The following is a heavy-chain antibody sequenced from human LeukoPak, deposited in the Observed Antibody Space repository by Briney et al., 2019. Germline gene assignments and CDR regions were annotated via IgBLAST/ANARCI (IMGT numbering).Heavy chain of an antibody. CDR1: GGSIRSSYYY. D-gene: IGHD2/OR15-2a*01. V-gene: IGHV4-39*01. J-gene: IGHJ4*02. CDR3: ARAKNIYFDY. CDR2: IYDSGST. Sequence: SETLSLTCTVSGGSIRSSYYYWGWIRQPPGTGLEWIGSIYDSGSTYYNPSLKSRVTISVDTSKNQFSLKLNSVTAADTAVYYCARAKNIYFDYWGQGTLVTVSS.